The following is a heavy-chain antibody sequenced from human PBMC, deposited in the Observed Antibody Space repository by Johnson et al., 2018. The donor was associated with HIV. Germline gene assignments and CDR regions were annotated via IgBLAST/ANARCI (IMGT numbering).Heavy chain of an antibody. J-gene: IGHJ3*02. V-gene: IGHV3-15*01. D-gene: IGHD1-26*01. CDR3: TTEVREEKAVDI. Sequence: VQLVESGGGLVQPGGSLRLSCAASGFTFSNAWMSWVRQAPGKGLEWVGRIKSKTDGGTTDYAAPVKGRFTISRDDSKNTLYLQMNSLKTEDTAVYYCTTEVREEKAVDIWGQGTMVTVSS. CDR2: IKSKTDGGTT. CDR1: GFTFSNAW.